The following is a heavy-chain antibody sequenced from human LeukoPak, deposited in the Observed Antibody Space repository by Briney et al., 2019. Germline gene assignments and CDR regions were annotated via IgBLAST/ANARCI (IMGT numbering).Heavy chain of an antibody. J-gene: IGHJ5*01. Sequence: GGSLRLSCAASGFTFSTYLMHGVRQIPGKVLALLSRIHYDGTYTTYVDSVRGRFTISRDNTKSTLYLQMNSLRADDTAVYYCARGAEGHNYGELDSWGQGTLVTASS. D-gene: IGHD5-18*01. CDR1: GFTFSTYL. CDR2: IHYDGTYT. V-gene: IGHV3-74*01. CDR3: ARGAEGHNYGELDS.